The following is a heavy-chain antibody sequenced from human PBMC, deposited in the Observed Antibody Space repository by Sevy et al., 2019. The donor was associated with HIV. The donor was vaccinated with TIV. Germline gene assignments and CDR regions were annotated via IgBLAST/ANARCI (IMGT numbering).Heavy chain of an antibody. CDR3: ARAGDSSGYYGGWDYYYYGMDV. Sequence: GGSLRLSCAASGFTFSSYAMHWVRQAPGKGLEWVAVISYDGSNKYYPDSVKGRFTISRDNSKNTLYLQMNSLRAEDTAVYYCARAGDSSGYYGGWDYYYYGMDVWGQGTTVTVSS. D-gene: IGHD3-22*01. V-gene: IGHV3-30-3*01. CDR1: GFTFSSYA. J-gene: IGHJ6*02. CDR2: ISYDGSNK.